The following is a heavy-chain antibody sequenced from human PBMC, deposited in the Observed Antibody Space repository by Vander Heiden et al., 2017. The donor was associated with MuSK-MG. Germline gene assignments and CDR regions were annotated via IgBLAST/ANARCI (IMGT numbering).Heavy chain of an antibody. V-gene: IGHV4-39*01. CDR2: IYYSVST. CDR1: GGSISRSRHY. J-gene: IGHJ3*02. D-gene: IGHD1-26*01. Sequence: QLQLQESGPGLVKPSGTLSLTCIVSGGSISRSRHYWGWIRQTPGKGLEWIGSIYYSVSTYNNPSLESGVTISVDTSKNQFSLKLTSVTAADTAVYYCARQWELIAFDIWGQGTMVTVFS. CDR3: ARQWELIAFDI.